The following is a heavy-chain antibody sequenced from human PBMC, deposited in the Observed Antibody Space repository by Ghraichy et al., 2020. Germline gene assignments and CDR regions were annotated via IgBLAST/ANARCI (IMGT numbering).Heavy chain of an antibody. Sequence: SETLSLNCTVSGGSVATSSYYWGWISQPPGKGLEWIGSMYYTGNRYYNPSLKSRITISVDAPKNQISLDLRSVTAADTAVYFCTRLGPYYFDRGAFDVWGQGTVVAVSA. CDR2: MYYTGNR. CDR1: GGSVATSSYY. D-gene: IGHD3-10*02. J-gene: IGHJ3*01. V-gene: IGHV4-39*01. CDR3: TRLGPYYFDRGAFDV.